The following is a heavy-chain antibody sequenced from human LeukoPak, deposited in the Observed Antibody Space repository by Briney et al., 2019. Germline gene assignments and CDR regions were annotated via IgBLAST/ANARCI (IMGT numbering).Heavy chain of an antibody. CDR2: ISYDGGNK. D-gene: IGHD5-24*01. Sequence: PGGSLRLSCAASGFTFSSYAMHWVRQAPGKGLEWVAVISYDGGNKYYADSVKGRFTISRDNSKNTLYLQMNSLRAEDTAVYYCARETSRDGYNFDYWGQGTLVTVSS. J-gene: IGHJ4*02. CDR3: ARETSRDGYNFDY. CDR1: GFTFSSYA. V-gene: IGHV3-30-3*01.